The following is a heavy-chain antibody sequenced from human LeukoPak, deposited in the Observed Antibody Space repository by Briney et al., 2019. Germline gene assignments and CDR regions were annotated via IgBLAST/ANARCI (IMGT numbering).Heavy chain of an antibody. CDR1: GYSFTSYW. CDR2: INPGDSDT. CDR3: ARQWLYYDSSAYRNYNCFDP. J-gene: IGHJ5*02. Sequence: GESLKISCKGSGYSFTSYWIGWVRQMPGKGLEWMGIINPGDSDTRYSPSFQGQVTISVDKSINTAYLRWSSLKASDTAMYYCARQWLYYDSSAYRNYNCFDPWGQGTLVTVSS. D-gene: IGHD3-22*01. V-gene: IGHV5-51*01.